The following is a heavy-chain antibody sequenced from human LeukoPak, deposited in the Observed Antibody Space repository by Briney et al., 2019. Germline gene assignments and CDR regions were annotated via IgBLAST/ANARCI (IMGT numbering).Heavy chain of an antibody. CDR3: ARDRGIVGATKLDY. V-gene: IGHV1-24*01. CDR1: GYTLTELS. J-gene: IGHJ4*02. CDR2: FDPEDGET. D-gene: IGHD1-26*01. Sequence: SVKASCKVSGYTLTELSMHWVRQAPGKGLEWMGGFDPEDGETIYAQKFQGRVTMTEDTSTDTAYMELSSLRSDDTAVYYCARDRGIVGATKLDYWGQGTLVTVSS.